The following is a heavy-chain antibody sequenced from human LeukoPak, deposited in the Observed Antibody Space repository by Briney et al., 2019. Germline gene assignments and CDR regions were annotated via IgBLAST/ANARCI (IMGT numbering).Heavy chain of an antibody. J-gene: IGHJ4*02. D-gene: IGHD4-17*01. Sequence: PGGSLRLSCAASGLSFSTYWMTWVRQVPGKGLEWVANIKEDGSVKFYVDSLKGRFTISRDNAKNSLYLQMNSLRAEDTGVYYCAGGGDDYEYWGPGTLVTASS. CDR1: GLSFSTYW. V-gene: IGHV3-7*04. CDR3: AGGGDDYEY. CDR2: IKEDGSVK.